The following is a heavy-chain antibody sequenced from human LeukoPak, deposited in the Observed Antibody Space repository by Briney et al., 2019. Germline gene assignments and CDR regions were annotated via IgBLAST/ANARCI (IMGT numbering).Heavy chain of an antibody. CDR1: GGSFSGYY. CDR3: AGGSYYVYYYGMDV. Sequence: SETLSLTCAVYGGSFSGYYWSWIRQPPGKGLEWIGEINHSGGTNYNPSLKSRVTISVDTSKNQFSLRLSSATAADTAVYYCAGGSYYVYYYGMDVWGQGTTVTVSS. D-gene: IGHD1-26*01. V-gene: IGHV4-34*01. J-gene: IGHJ6*02. CDR2: INHSGGT.